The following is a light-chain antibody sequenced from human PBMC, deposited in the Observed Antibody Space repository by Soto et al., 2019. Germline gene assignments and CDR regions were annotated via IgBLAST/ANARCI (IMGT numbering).Light chain of an antibody. CDR2: AAS. CDR1: QGISSY. V-gene: IGKV1-9*01. J-gene: IGKJ5*01. Sequence: IQLTQSPSSLSASVGDRVTIACRASQGISSYLAWYQHKPGKAPKLLIYAASTLQRGVPSTFSGSGSRTDFTLTISSLQPEDFATYYCQQLNSYPITFGQGTRLEIK. CDR3: QQLNSYPIT.